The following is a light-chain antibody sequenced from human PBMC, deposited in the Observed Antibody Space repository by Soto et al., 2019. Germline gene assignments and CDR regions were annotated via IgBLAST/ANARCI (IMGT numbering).Light chain of an antibody. CDR1: SSDVGGFNY. Sequence: ALTQPASGSGSPGQSITISCTGTSSDVGGFNYVSWYQQHPGKAPKLMIYDVTDRPSGVSDRFSGSKSGNTASLTISGLQTEDEADYYCYSYTSSSTLYVFGTGTKVTVL. CDR3: YSYTSSSTLYV. CDR2: DVT. V-gene: IGLV2-14*01. J-gene: IGLJ1*01.